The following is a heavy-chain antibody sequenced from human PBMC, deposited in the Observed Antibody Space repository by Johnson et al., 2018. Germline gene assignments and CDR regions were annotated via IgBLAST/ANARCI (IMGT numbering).Heavy chain of an antibody. CDR3: AKDEFGWYTTGPFDY. CDR2: LSYAGSNK. D-gene: IGHD2-2*02. J-gene: IGHJ4*02. V-gene: IGHV3-30*18. CDR1: GFDFSTSD. Sequence: VQLVETGGGVVQPGRSLRLSCEAFGFDFSTSDFHWVRQAPGQGLEWVALLSYAGSNKQYADSVKGRFTISRDNSKNTLYLHLNSLRPEDTAVYYCAKDEFGWYTTGPFDYWGQGTLVSVSS.